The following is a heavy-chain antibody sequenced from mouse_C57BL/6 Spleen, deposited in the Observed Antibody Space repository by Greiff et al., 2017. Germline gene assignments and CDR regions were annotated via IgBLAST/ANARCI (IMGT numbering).Heavy chain of an antibody. J-gene: IGHJ3*01. Sequence: EVQLQESGPGLVKPSQSLSLTCSVTGYSITSGYYWNWIRQFPGNKLEWMGYISYDGSNNYNPSLKNRISITRDTSKNQFFLKLNSVNTEDTATYYCARGRFAYWGQGTLVTVSA. CDR1: GYSITSGYY. CDR2: ISYDGSN. CDR3: ARGRFAY. V-gene: IGHV3-6*01.